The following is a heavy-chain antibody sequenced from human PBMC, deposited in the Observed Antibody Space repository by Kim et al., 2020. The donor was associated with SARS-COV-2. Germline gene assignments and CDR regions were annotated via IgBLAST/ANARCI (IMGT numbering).Heavy chain of an antibody. CDR3: AREGGYSSSWPLNWYFDL. CDR2: IYYSVST. V-gene: IGHV4-59*13. CDR1: GGSITSYY. D-gene: IGHD6-13*01. J-gene: IGHJ2*01. Sequence: SETLSLTCTVSGGSITSYYWSWIRQPPGNGLEWIGYIYYSVSTTYNPCLKRRVTISVDTSKNQFSLKLSSVTAADTAVYYGAREGGYSSSWPLNWYFDLWGRGTLVTVSS.